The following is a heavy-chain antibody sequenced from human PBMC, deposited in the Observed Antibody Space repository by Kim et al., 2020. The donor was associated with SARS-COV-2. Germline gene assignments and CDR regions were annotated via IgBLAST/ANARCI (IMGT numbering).Heavy chain of an antibody. CDR1: GFTFNTYR. D-gene: IGHD3-16*01. CDR2: VNPDESQK. CDR3: VAGGTYLGV. V-gene: IGHV3-7*01. Sequence: GGSMRLSCTVSGFTFNTYRMTWVRQAPGKGLEWVANVNPDESQKFYVDSVKGRFTISRDNARNSLYLQMDSLRADDTAVYYCVAGGTYLGVWGQGTLVTVSS. J-gene: IGHJ4*02.